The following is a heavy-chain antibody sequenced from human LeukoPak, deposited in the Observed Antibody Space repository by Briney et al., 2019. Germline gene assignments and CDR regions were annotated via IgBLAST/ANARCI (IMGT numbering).Heavy chain of an antibody. Sequence: PSETLSLTCTVSGGSISSSSYYWGWIRQPPGKGLEWIGSIYHSGSTYYNPSLKSRVTISVDTSKNQFSLKLSSVTAAGTAVYYCASLISVYSGYDPRGYFDYWGQGTLVTVSS. J-gene: IGHJ4*02. CDR3: ASLISVYSGYDPRGYFDY. V-gene: IGHV4-39*07. CDR1: GGSISSSSYY. D-gene: IGHD5-12*01. CDR2: IYHSGST.